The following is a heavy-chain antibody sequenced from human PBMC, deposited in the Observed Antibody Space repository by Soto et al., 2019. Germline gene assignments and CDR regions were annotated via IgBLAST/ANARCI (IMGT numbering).Heavy chain of an antibody. D-gene: IGHD2-15*01. CDR1: CYSVSSSDYY. J-gene: IGHJ6*02. CDR2: MFSSGLP. V-gene: IGHV4-39*01. Sequence: PSETLSLTCSVSCYSVSSSDYYWAWIRQPPGKGLEWIGIMFSSGLPYYNPSLKSRVTLSVDTSKNQFSVRLTSVTAADTAVYYCAPLSVSLSGPYGIHVWGQGTTVTVSS. CDR3: APLSVSLSGPYGIHV.